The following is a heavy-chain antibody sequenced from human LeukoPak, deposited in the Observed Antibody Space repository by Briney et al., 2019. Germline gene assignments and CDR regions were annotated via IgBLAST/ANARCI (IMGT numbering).Heavy chain of an antibody. CDR1: GGSISTYH. J-gene: IGHJ4*02. CDR3: ARSLGKDSGWNYYFDY. CDR2: IYNSGFT. D-gene: IGHD6-19*01. Sequence: SETLSLTCTVSGGSISTYHWNWIRQTPGKGLEWIGYIYNSGFTNYNPSLNRRVTISLDTSKNQFSLRLRSVTAADTAFYYCARSLGKDSGWNYYFDYWGQGTLVTVSS. V-gene: IGHV4-59*08.